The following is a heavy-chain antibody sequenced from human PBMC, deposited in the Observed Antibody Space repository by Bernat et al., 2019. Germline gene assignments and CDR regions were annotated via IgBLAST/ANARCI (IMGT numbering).Heavy chain of an antibody. CDR3: ARDSSPTTVTTFGDAFDI. D-gene: IGHD4-11*01. CDR2: IKQDGSEK. CDR1: GFTFSSYW. Sequence: EVQLVESGGGLVQPGGSLRLSCAASGFTFSSYWMSWVRQAPGKGLEWVANIKQDGSEKYYVDSVKGRFTISRDNSKNTLYLQMNSLRAEDTAVYYCARDSSPTTVTTFGDAFDIWGQGTMVTVSS. J-gene: IGHJ3*02. V-gene: IGHV3-7*03.